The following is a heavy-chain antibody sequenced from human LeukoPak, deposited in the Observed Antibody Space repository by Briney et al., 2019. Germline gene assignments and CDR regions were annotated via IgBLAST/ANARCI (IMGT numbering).Heavy chain of an antibody. J-gene: IGHJ4*02. CDR3: AKGPPTGYGRSWFDY. CDR2: ISSSGDNT. D-gene: IGHD6-13*01. CDR1: GFTFSSYA. V-gene: IGHV3-23*01. Sequence: GGSLRLSCAVSGFTFSSYAMSWVRQAPGKGLEWVSAISSSGDNTYYADSVKGRFTISRDNSKNTLYLQMNSLRAEDTAVYYCAKGPPTGYGRSWFDYWGQGTLVTVSS.